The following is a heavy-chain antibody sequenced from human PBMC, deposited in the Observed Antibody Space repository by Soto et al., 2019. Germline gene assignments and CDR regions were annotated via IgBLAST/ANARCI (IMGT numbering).Heavy chain of an antibody. Sequence: TLSLTCTVSGGSISSYYWRWLRHPPGKGLEWIGYIYYSGSTDYNPSLKSRVTISVDTSKNQFSLKLSSVTAADTAVYYCARKSSIAARFAFDIWGQGTMVTVSS. D-gene: IGHD6-6*01. J-gene: IGHJ3*02. CDR2: IYYSGST. CDR3: ARKSSIAARFAFDI. V-gene: IGHV4-59*01. CDR1: GGSISSYY.